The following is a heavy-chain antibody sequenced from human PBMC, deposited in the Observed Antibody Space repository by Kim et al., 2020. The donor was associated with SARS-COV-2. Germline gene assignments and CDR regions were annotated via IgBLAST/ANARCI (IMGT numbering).Heavy chain of an antibody. CDR1: GFTFSSYS. CDR2: ISSSSRYI. J-gene: IGHJ4*02. V-gene: IGHV3-21*01. D-gene: IGHD6-13*01. CDR3: ARDFYIGRPIAAAGTWDY. Sequence: GGSLRLSCAASGFTFSSYSMNWVRQAPGKGLEWVSSISSSSRYIYYADSAKGRFTISKDNAKNSLYLQMNSLRAEDTAVYYCARDFYIGRPIAAAGTWDYWGQGTLVTVSS.